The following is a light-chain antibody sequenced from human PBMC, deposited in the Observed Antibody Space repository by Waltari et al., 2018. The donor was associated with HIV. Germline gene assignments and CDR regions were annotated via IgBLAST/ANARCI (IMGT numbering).Light chain of an antibody. J-gene: IGLJ3*02. CDR3: SSYAGSNNWV. V-gene: IGLV2-8*01. CDR2: EVS. CDR1: SSDVGVYNY. Sequence: QSALTQPPSASGSPGQSVAISCPGTSSDVGVYNYFPWYQQHPGKAPKLMVYEVSKRPSGVPDRFSASKSGNTASLTVSGLQAEDEADYDCSSYAGSNNWVCGGGTKLTVL.